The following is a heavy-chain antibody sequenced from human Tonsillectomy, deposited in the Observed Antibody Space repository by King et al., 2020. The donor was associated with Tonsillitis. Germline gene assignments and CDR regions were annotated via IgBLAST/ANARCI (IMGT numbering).Heavy chain of an antibody. CDR3: AKDQAIVVELISYKAPYGLDV. CDR2: IRVSGGNA. Sequence: VQLVESGGGLVQPGGSLRLSCAASGFTFSSYAMTWVRQAPGKGLEWVSGIRVSGGNAYYADSVKGRFTITRDNSENTMYLQMNSLRDDDTAVYYCAKDQAIVVELISYKAPYGLDVWGQGTTVTVSS. D-gene: IGHD2-15*01. J-gene: IGHJ6*02. V-gene: IGHV3-23*04. CDR1: GFTFSSYA.